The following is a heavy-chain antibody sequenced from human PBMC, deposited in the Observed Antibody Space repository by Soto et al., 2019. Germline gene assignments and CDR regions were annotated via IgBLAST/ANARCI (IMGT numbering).Heavy chain of an antibody. CDR3: ARDGTLFDSNSYYYLY. CDR1: GGTFRNYG. V-gene: IGHV1-69*01. Sequence: QVQLVQSGAEVKKPGSSVKVSCKASGGTFRNYGISWVRQAPGQGLEWVGGIIPIFGTANYAQKFQGRVTITAEESTTTACLELRSLRSEDTAVYYCARDGTLFDSNSYYYLYWVQGTLVTVSS. D-gene: IGHD3-22*01. J-gene: IGHJ4*02. CDR2: IIPIFGTA.